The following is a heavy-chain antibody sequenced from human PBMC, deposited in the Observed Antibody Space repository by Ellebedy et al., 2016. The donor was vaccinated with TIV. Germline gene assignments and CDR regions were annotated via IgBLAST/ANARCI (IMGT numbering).Heavy chain of an antibody. D-gene: IGHD6-13*01. CDR2: ISDDGTSE. J-gene: IGHJ4*02. V-gene: IGHV3-30-3*01. CDR3: AVSRWSAAGLYYFDF. CDR1: GFTFSYYA. Sequence: GASLKISCAASGFTFSYYALHWVRQAPGKGLEWVAVISDDGTSEHYGDSVKSRFTISRDNSKNTLYMQMKSLSVEDTAVYYCAVSRWSAAGLYYFDFWGQGTLVTVSS.